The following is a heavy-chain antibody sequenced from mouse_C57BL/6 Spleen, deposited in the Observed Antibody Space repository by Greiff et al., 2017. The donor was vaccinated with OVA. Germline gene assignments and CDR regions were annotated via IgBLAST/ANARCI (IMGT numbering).Heavy chain of an antibody. J-gene: IGHJ1*03. CDR3: ARENYYGSSLGYFDV. CDR2: ISDGGSYT. D-gene: IGHD1-1*01. Sequence: EVNLVESGGGLVKPGGSLKLSCAASGFTFSSSAMSWVRQTPEKRLEWVATISDGGSYTYYPDNVKGRFTISRDNAKNNLYLQMSHLKSEDTAMYYCARENYYGSSLGYFDVWGTGTTVTVSS. CDR1: GFTFSSSA. V-gene: IGHV5-4*01.